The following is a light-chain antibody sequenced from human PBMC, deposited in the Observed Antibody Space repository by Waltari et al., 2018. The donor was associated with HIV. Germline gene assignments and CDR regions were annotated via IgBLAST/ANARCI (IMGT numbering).Light chain of an antibody. CDR1: SSDIGAYNR. Sequence: QSALTQPPSVSGSLGQSVTISCTGTSSDIGAYNRVSWYQQSPGTAPKLRIYGVTHRPSGVPGRFAGSKSGTTASLTISGLQADDEADYYCSSYTTSSTWVFGGGTKLTVL. CDR3: SSYTTSSTWV. V-gene: IGLV2-18*02. CDR2: GVT. J-gene: IGLJ3*02.